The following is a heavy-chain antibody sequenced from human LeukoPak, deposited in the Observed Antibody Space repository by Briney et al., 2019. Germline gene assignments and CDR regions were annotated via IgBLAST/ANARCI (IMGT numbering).Heavy chain of an antibody. J-gene: IGHJ4*02. Sequence: GVSLRRPCTGSRFAFCSEPWSWVRHAPGQGLEWVSAKYYPDSVPGRFTISRDNSQNTLYLQMSGLRPEETAIYYCAKGTGDTAYYFDFWGQGVLVTVSS. D-gene: IGHD7-27*01. CDR2: K. CDR3: AKGTGDTAYYFDF. CDR1: RFAFCSEP. V-gene: IGHV3-23*01.